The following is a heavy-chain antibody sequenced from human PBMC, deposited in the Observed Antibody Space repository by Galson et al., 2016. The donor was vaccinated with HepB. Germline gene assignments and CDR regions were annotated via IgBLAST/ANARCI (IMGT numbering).Heavy chain of an antibody. CDR2: IWYDGNNK. CDR1: GFIFSTYG. D-gene: IGHD6-19*01. V-gene: IGHV3-33*06. J-gene: IGHJ4*02. Sequence: LRLSCAASGFIFSTYGMHWVRQAPGKGLEWVAVIWYDGNNKYYADSVKGRFTISRDNSKKMLYLQMNSLRAEDTAIYYCAKDLLPSGAGREDYFDYWGQGTLVTVSS. CDR3: AKDLLPSGAGREDYFDY.